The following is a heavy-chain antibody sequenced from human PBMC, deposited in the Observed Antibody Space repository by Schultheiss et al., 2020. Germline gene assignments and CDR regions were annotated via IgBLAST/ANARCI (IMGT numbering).Heavy chain of an antibody. D-gene: IGHD2-15*01. Sequence: SQTLSLTCTVSGGSISSYYWSWIRQPPGKGLEWIGYIYYSGSTNYNPSLKSRVTISVDTSKNQFSLKLSSVTAADTAMYYCARLHCSGGSCYSLRYYFDYWGQGILVNGYS. V-gene: IGHV4-59*08. CDR2: IYYSGST. CDR1: GGSISSYY. CDR3: ARLHCSGGSCYSLRYYFDY. J-gene: IGHJ4*02.